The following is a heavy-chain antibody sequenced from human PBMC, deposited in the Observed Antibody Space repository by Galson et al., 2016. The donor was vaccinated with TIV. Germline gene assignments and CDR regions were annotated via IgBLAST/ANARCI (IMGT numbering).Heavy chain of an antibody. J-gene: IGHJ5*02. CDR1: GYSISSADY. V-gene: IGHV4-38-2*02. Sequence: TLSLTCTVSGYSISSADYWAWIRQPPERGLEWLGYISHSGSTSYNPSLKTRVAISLDTSRNHFSLNLPSVTAADTAVYFCARQGNDYRGRFDPWGQGMLVTVS. D-gene: IGHD4-11*01. CDR2: ISHSGST. CDR3: ARQGNDYRGRFDP.